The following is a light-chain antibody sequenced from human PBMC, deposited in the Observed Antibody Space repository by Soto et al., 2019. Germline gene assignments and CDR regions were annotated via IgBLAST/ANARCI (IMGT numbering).Light chain of an antibody. CDR1: QSLVHSDGNTY. Sequence: DIVMTQTPLSSPVTLGQPASISCRSSQSLVHSDGNTYLSWLQQRPGQPPRLLIDKVSNRLSGVPDRFSGSGAWKDFTLKISSVEAEDVGVSYCMHASQPVTFGPGTRVDI. CDR3: MHASQPVT. J-gene: IGKJ3*01. CDR2: KVS. V-gene: IGKV2-24*01.